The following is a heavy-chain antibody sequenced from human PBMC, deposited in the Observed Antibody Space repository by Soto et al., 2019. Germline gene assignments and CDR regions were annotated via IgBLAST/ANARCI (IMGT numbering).Heavy chain of an antibody. Sequence: GASVKVSCKASGYTLTDYYMHCVRQAPGQELEWTGSINPKSGGTNYAQMFRGRVAVTRHTSINTAFLEPSRLRSDDAAMYFCARGKDTLVLHFDHWGQGTLVTVSS. V-gene: IGHV1-2*02. CDR2: INPKSGGT. CDR1: GYTLTDYY. J-gene: IGHJ4*02. CDR3: ARGKDTLVLHFDH.